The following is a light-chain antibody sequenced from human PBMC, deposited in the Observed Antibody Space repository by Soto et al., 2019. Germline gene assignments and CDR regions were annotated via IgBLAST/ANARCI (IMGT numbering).Light chain of an antibody. CDR2: DSS. V-gene: IGKV3-20*01. Sequence: PGERASLSCRASQSISGRYFAWYQQKPGQAPRLLIYDSSSRATGIPDRFSGSGSGTDFILTISRLEPEDCAVYYCQQYGSSPLTFGGGTKVEIK. J-gene: IGKJ4*01. CDR3: QQYGSSPLT. CDR1: QSISGRY.